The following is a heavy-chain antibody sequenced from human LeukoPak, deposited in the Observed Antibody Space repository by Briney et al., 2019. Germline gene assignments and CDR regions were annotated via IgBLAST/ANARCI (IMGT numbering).Heavy chain of an antibody. CDR1: GGSISSGGYY. V-gene: IGHV4-61*02. D-gene: IGHD6-13*01. CDR2: IYTSGST. J-gene: IGHJ4*02. Sequence: ASQTLSLTCTVSGGSISSGGYYWGWIRQPAGKGLEWIGRIYTSGSTNYNPSLKSRVTISVDTSKNQFSLKLSSVTAADTAVYYCARDTAAAGTGSSNDYWGQGTLVTVSS. CDR3: ARDTAAAGTGSSNDY.